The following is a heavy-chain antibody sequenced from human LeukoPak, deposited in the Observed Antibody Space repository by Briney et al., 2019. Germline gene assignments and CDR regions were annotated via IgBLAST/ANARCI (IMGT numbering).Heavy chain of an antibody. CDR2: INWSGGST. CDR1: GFIFDDYG. Sequence: GGSLRLSCAASGFIFDDYGMSWVRQAPGKGLEWVSGINWSGGSTGYADSVKGRFTISRDNAKKSLYLQMNSLRAEDTAVYYCAREIGISSWYGPFDYWGQGTLVTVSS. CDR3: AREIGISSWYGPFDY. D-gene: IGHD6-13*01. V-gene: IGHV3-20*04. J-gene: IGHJ4*02.